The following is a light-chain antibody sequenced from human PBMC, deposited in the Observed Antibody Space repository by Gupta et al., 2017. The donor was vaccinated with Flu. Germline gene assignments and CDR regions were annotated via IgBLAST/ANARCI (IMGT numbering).Light chain of an antibody. Sequence: DIVMTQSPDSLTVSLGERATINCRSSQSLLSISNNKDYLAWYRQKPGQPPQLLIYWASTRESGVPERFSGSGSGADFTLTISSLQAEDVAVYYCHQYYATPLTFGGGTKVEIK. CDR3: HQYYATPLT. CDR2: WAS. V-gene: IGKV4-1*01. CDR1: QSLLSISNNKDY. J-gene: IGKJ4*01.